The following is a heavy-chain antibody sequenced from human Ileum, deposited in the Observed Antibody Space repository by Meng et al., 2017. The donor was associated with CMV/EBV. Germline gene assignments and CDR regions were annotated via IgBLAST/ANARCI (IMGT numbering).Heavy chain of an antibody. Sequence: GESLKISCAASGFTFSSYAMHWVRQAPGKGLEYVSAISSNGGSTYYADSVKGRFTISRDNSKNTLYLQMGSLRAEDMAVYYCARSSGRGLVWHWGQGTLVTVSS. CDR1: GFTFSSYA. V-gene: IGHV3-64*02. J-gene: IGHJ4*02. CDR2: ISSNGGST. CDR3: ARSSGRGLVWH. D-gene: IGHD3-16*01.